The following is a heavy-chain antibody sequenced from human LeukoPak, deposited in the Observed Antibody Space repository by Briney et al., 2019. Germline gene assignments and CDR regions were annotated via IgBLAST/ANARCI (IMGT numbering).Heavy chain of an antibody. CDR2: ISGSGGST. V-gene: IGHV3-23*01. CDR3: AKGLARYCSSTSCYAPFDY. Sequence: GGSLRLSCAASGFSFSDAWMSWVRQAPGKGLEWVSAISGSGGSTYYADSVKGRFTISRDNSKNTLYLQMNSLRAEDTAVYYCAKGLARYCSSTSCYAPFDYWGQGTLVTVSS. CDR1: GFSFSDAW. J-gene: IGHJ4*02. D-gene: IGHD2-2*01.